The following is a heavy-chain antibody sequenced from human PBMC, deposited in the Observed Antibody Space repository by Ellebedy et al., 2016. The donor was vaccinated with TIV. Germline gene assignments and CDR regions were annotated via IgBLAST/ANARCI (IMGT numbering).Heavy chain of an antibody. CDR2: INAGNGNT. CDR3: ARGATYCGGDCYSYFDY. Sequence: AASVKVSCKASGYTFTSYAMHWVRQAPGQRLEWMGWINAGNGNTKYSQKFQGRVTITRETSASTAYMELSSLRSEDTAVYYCARGATYCGGDCYSYFDYWGQGTLVTVSS. J-gene: IGHJ4*02. CDR1: GYTFTSYA. V-gene: IGHV1-3*01. D-gene: IGHD2-21*02.